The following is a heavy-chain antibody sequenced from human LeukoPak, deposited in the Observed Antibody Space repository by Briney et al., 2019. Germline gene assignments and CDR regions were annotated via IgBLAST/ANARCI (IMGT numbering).Heavy chain of an antibody. J-gene: IGHJ3*02. D-gene: IGHD3-22*01. CDR2: IYYSGST. V-gene: IGHV4-39*01. CDR3: ARPTFSGYYSGPFDI. CDR1: GVSISSSTYY. Sequence: PSETLSLTCTASGVSISSSTYYWGWIRQPPGKGLEWIGSIYYSGSTYYNPSLKSRVTISVDTSKNQYSLKLSSVTAADTAVYFCARPTFSGYYSGPFDIWGQGTIVSVSS.